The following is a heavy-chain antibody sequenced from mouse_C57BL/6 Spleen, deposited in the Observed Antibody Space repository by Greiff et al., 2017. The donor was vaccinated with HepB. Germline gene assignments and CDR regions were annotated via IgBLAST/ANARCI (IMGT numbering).Heavy chain of an antibody. Sequence: DVKLVESGEGLVKPGGSLKLSCAASGFTFSSYAMSWVRQTPEKRLEWVAYISSGGDYIYYADTVKGRFTISRDNARNTLYLQMSSLKSEDTAMYYCTREEGPTGPVGGSYYAMDYWGQGTSVTVSS. V-gene: IGHV5-9-1*02. CDR3: TREEGPTGPVGGSYYAMDY. CDR2: ISSGGDYI. J-gene: IGHJ4*01. CDR1: GFTFSSYA. D-gene: IGHD4-1*02.